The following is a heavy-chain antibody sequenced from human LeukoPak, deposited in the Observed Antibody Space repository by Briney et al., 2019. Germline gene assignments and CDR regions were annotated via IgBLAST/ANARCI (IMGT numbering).Heavy chain of an antibody. V-gene: IGHV4-39*02. J-gene: IGHJ5*02. CDR2: IYYSGST. CDR1: GGSISSSSYY. CDR3: ARDVYSGYDLRWFDP. Sequence: SETLSLTCTVSGGSISSSSYYWGWIRQPPGKGLEWIGSIYYSGSTYYNPSLKSRVTISVDTSKNQFSLKLSSVTAADTAVYYCARDVYSGYDLRWFDPWGQGTLVTVSS. D-gene: IGHD5-12*01.